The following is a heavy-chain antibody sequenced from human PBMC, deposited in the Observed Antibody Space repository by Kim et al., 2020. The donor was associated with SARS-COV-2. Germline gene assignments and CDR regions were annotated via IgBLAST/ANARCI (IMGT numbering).Heavy chain of an antibody. D-gene: IGHD4-4*01. CDR3: ARDRSLEYSSSSYHYYAMDL. Sequence: GGSLRLSCAASAFPFSSFALTWVRQAPGKGLEWVSGITGSGVTTFYGDSVKGRFTISRDHSKNTMYLQMSSLRVEDTAVYYCARDRSLEYSSSSYHYYAMDLWGQGTSVTVSS. V-gene: IGHV3-23*01. CDR1: AFPFSSFA. CDR2: ITGSGVTT. J-gene: IGHJ6*02.